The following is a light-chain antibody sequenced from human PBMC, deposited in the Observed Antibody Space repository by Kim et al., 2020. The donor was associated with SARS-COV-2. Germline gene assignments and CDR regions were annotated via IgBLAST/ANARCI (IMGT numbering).Light chain of an antibody. CDR1: ISDFADYNV. CDR3: SAYAGTVV. Sequence: SPSQSSTIPCTGTISDFADYNVVSVYQQLPGKAPKLMIYDVSDRPSGVPDRFSGSKSGNTASLTVSGLQAEDEADYYCSAYAGTVVFGVGTQLTV. J-gene: IGLJ2*01. V-gene: IGLV2-11*01. CDR2: DVS.